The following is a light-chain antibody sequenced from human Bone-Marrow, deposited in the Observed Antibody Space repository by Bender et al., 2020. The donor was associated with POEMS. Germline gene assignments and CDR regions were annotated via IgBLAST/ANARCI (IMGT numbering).Light chain of an antibody. CDR3: VAWDASLNGWV. CDR1: SSDVGSYNL. J-gene: IGLJ3*02. Sequence: QSALTQPASVSGSPGQSITISCTGTSSDVGSYNLVSWYQQHPGKAPELMIYEVIKRPSGVPDRFSGSKSGTSASLAITGLQSDDEAIYFCVAWDASLNGWVFGGGTKLTVL. CDR2: EVI. V-gene: IGLV2-14*02.